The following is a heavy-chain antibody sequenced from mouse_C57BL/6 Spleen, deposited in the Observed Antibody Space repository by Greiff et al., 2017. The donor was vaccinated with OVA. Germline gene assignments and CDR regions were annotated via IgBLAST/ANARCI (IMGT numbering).Heavy chain of an antibody. J-gene: IGHJ1*03. D-gene: IGHD1-1*01. V-gene: IGHV1-52*01. Sequence: QVQLQQPGAELVRPGSSVKLSCKASGYTFTSYWMHWVKQRPIQGLEWIGNIDPSDSETHYNQKFKDKATLTVDKSSSTAYMQLSSLTSEDSAVYYGARDDYDSSGYFDVWGTGTTVTVSS. CDR2: IDPSDSET. CDR3: ARDDYDSSGYFDV. CDR1: GYTFTSYW.